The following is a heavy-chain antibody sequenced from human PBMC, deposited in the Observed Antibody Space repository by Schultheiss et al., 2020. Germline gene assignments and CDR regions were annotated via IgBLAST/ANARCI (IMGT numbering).Heavy chain of an antibody. D-gene: IGHD3-22*01. CDR3: ARYYYDSSAEDY. CDR1: GGTFSSYA. CDR2: IIPIFGTA. J-gene: IGHJ4*02. V-gene: IGHV1-69*13. Sequence: SVTVSGKASGGTFSSYAISWVRQAPGQGLEWMGGIIPIFGTANYAQKFQGRVTITADESTSTAYMELSSLRSEDTAVYYCARYYYDSSAEDYWGQGTLVTVSS.